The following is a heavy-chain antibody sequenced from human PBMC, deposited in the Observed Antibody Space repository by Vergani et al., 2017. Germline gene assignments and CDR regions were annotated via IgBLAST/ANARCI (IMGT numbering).Heavy chain of an antibody. V-gene: IGHV4-34*01. CDR2: INHSGST. CDR1: GGSFSGYY. Sequence: QVQLQQWGAGLLKPSETLSLTCAVYGGSFSGYYWIWIRQPPGKGLEWIGEINHSGSTNYNPSLKSRVTISVDTSKNQFSLKLSSVTAADTAVYYCARGVVEAPLYYFDYWGQGTLVTVSS. CDR3: ARGVVEAPLYYFDY. J-gene: IGHJ4*02. D-gene: IGHD2-15*01.